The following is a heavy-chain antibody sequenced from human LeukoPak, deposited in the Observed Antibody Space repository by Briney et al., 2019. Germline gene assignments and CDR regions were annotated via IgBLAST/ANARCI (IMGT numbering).Heavy chain of an antibody. V-gene: IGHV3-11*05. D-gene: IGHD3-10*01. Sequence: GGSLRLSCAPSGYTFTDYYMGWIRQAPGKGLEWVSYISTSSSYTNYANSVKGRFTISRDNAKNSLYLQMNSLRAWDTAVYYCARERVMYYYGAGAPDYWGQGTLVTVSS. J-gene: IGHJ4*02. CDR1: GYTFTDYY. CDR3: ARERVMYYYGAGAPDY. CDR2: ISTSSSYT.